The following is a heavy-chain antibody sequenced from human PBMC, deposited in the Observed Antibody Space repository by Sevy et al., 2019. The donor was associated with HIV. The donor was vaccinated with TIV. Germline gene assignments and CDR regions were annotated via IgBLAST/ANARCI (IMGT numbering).Heavy chain of an antibody. V-gene: IGHV3-30*03. J-gene: IGHJ6*02. Sequence: GGSLRLSCAASGFTFSSYAMHWVRQAPGKALEWVAVISYDGNNKYADSVKGRFTISRDNSKNTLYLQMNSLRAEDTAVYYCARDGSSGGLFLKDYYYFGMDVWGQGTTVTVSS. D-gene: IGHD3-16*01. CDR3: ARDGSSGGLFLKDYYYFGMDV. CDR2: ISYDGNNK. CDR1: GFTFSSYA.